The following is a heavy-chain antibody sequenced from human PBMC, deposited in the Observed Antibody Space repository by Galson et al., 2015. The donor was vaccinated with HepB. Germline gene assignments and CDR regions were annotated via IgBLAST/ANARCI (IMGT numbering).Heavy chain of an antibody. J-gene: IGHJ6*02. CDR2: IDPSDSYT. V-gene: IGHV5-10-1*01. Sequence: QSGAEVKKPGESLRISCKGSGYSFTSYWVSWVRQMPGKGLEWMGRIDPSDSYTNYSPSFQGHVTISADKSISTAYLQWSSLKASDTAMYYCARRRIEYSSSSPQSEYYYYGMDVWGQGTTVTVSS. CDR1: GYSFTSYW. CDR3: ARRRIEYSSSSPQSEYYYYGMDV. D-gene: IGHD6-6*01.